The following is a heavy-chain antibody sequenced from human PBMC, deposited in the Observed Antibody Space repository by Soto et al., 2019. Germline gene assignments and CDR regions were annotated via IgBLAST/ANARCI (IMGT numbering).Heavy chain of an antibody. CDR3: TAEVASGY. V-gene: IGHV3-30*03. D-gene: IGHD2-21*02. CDR1: GFTISTYG. J-gene: IGHJ4*02. CDR2: ISRDGGTK. Sequence: QVQLAESGGGVVQPGRSLRLSCAVSGFTISTYGMHWVRQAPGKGLEWVAVISRDGGTKYYADSVKGRFTISRDNSRNTLFLEMNSLRGDDMAVYYCTAEVASGYWGQGTLVTVSS.